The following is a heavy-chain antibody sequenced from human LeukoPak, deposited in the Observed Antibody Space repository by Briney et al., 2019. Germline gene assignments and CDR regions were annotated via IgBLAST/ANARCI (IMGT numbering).Heavy chain of an antibody. J-gene: IGHJ4*02. V-gene: IGHV3-23*01. D-gene: IGHD2-15*01. Sequence: GGSLRLSCAASGFTFSSYAMSWVRQAPGKGLEWVSGISGSGGSTYYADSVKGRFTISRDNSKNTLYVQMNSLRAEDMAVYYCAKGATLSTRMYYFDYWGQGTLVTVSS. CDR2: ISGSGGST. CDR1: GFTFSSYA. CDR3: AKGATLSTRMYYFDY.